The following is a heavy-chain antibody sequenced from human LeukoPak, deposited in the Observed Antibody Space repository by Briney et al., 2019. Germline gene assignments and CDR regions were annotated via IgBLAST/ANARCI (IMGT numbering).Heavy chain of an antibody. D-gene: IGHD4-23*01. Sequence: GGSLRLSSAASRFTFSSYVMHWVRQAPGKGLEWVAVISYDGSNKYYADSVKGRFTISRDNSENMLHLQMNSLRVEDTAVYYCARPPTGNACESYYFDYWGQGTLVTVSS. V-gene: IGHV3-30*04. J-gene: IGHJ4*02. CDR2: ISYDGSNK. CDR1: RFTFSSYV. CDR3: ARPPTGNACESYYFDY.